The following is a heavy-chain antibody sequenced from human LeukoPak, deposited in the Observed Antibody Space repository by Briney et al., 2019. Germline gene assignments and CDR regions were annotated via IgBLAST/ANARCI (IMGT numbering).Heavy chain of an antibody. J-gene: IGHJ4*02. V-gene: IGHV3-11*03. Sequence: KPAGSLRLSCVVSGSPFSGYYLNWIRQAPGKGLEWISYISSSSSSTDYADSVKGRFTISRDNAKSALYLQMNSPRLEDTAVYYCAAGTAADFWGQGTLVTVSS. D-gene: IGHD6-13*01. CDR1: GSPFSGYY. CDR3: AAGTAADF. CDR2: ISSSSSST.